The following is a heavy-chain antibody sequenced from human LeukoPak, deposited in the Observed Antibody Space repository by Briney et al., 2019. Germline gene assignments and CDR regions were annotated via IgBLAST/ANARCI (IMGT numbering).Heavy chain of an antibody. J-gene: IGHJ6*03. CDR3: ASSRGYSSSLWYYYMDV. Sequence: SETLSLTCAVYGGTFSGYYWSWIRQPPGKGLEWIGEINHSGTTNYNASLKSRVSISIDTSKNQFSLKVRSVTAADTGVYYCASSRGYSSSLWYYYMDVWGKGTTATVSS. CDR2: INHSGTT. CDR1: GGTFSGYY. V-gene: IGHV4-34*01. D-gene: IGHD6-13*01.